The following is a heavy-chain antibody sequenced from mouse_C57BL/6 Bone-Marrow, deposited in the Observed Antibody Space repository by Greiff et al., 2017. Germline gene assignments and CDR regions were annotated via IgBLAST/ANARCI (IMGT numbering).Heavy chain of an antibody. Sequence: EVMLVESGGDLVKPGGSLKLSCAASGFTISSYGMSWVRQTPDKRLEWVATISSGGSYNYYPDSVKGRFPISRNNAKNTLYLLMSRLTSEDTAMYDSARHEYYGWYFDVWGTGTTVTVSS. D-gene: IGHD1-1*01. V-gene: IGHV5-6*01. CDR2: ISSGGSYN. CDR1: GFTISSYG. J-gene: IGHJ1*03. CDR3: ARHEYYGWYFDV.